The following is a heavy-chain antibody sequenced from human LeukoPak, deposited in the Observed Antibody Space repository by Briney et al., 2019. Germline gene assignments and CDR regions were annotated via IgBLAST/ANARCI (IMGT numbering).Heavy chain of an antibody. J-gene: IGHJ4*02. V-gene: IGHV3-66*01. CDR3: ARESDYYDSSGYYDGD. CDR2: IYSGGST. D-gene: IGHD3-22*01. Sequence: GGSLRLSCAASGFTVSSNYTSWVRQAPGKGLEWVSVIYSGGSTYYADSVKGRFTISRDNSKNTLYLQMNSLRAEDTAVYYCARESDYYDSSGYYDGDWGQGTLVTVSS. CDR1: GFTVSSNY.